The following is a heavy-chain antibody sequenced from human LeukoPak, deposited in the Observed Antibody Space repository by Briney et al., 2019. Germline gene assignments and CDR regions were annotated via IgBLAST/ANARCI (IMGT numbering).Heavy chain of an antibody. CDR3: AREGSSSWSYYYYGMDV. J-gene: IGHJ6*02. V-gene: IGHV1-69*13. D-gene: IGHD6-13*01. CDR1: GGTFSSYA. Sequence: SVKVSCKASGGTFSSYAISWVRQAPGQGLEWMGGIIPIFGTANCAQKFQGRVTITADESTSTAYMELSSLRSEDTAVYYCAREGSSSWSYYYYGMDVWGQGTTVTVSS. CDR2: IIPIFGTA.